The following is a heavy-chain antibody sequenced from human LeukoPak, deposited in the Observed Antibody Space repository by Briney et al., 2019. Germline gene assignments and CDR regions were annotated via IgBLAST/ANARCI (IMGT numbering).Heavy chain of an antibody. V-gene: IGHV4-61*01. CDR3: ARRGGLYCSGGSCYHYYYGMDV. CDR2: IYYSGST. J-gene: IGHJ6*02. Sequence: IPSETLSLTCTVSGGSVSSGSYYWSWLRQPPGKGLEWIGYIYYSGSTNYNPSLKSRVTISVDTSKNQFSLKLSSVTAADTAVYYCARRGGLYCSGGSCYHYYYGMDVWGQGTTVTVSS. CDR1: GGSVSSGSYY. D-gene: IGHD2-15*01.